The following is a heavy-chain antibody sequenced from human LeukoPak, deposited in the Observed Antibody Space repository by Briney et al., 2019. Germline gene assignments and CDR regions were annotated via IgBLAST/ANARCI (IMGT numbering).Heavy chain of an antibody. Sequence: SETLSLTCTVSGGSISSHYWSWIRQPPGKGLEWIGYIYYSGSTNYNPSLKSRVTISVDASKNQFSLKLSSVTAADTAVYYCASGATTGDFDYWGQGTLVTVSS. V-gene: IGHV4-59*11. CDR3: ASGATTGDFDY. CDR1: GGSISSHY. J-gene: IGHJ4*02. CDR2: IYYSGST. D-gene: IGHD1-26*01.